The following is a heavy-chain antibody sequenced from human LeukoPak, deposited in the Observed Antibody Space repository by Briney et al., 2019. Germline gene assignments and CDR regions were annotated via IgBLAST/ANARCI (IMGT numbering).Heavy chain of an antibody. Sequence: GGSLRLSCAASGFTFSSYAMHWVRQAPGKGLEWVAVISYDGSNKYYADSVKGRFTISRDNSKNTLYLQMNSLRAEDTAVYYCARDRGVGYDFRSGFGNWFDPWGQGTLVTVSS. CDR1: GFTFSSYA. CDR2: ISYDGSNK. D-gene: IGHD3-3*01. V-gene: IGHV3-30-3*01. CDR3: ARDRGVGYDFRSGFGNWFDP. J-gene: IGHJ5*02.